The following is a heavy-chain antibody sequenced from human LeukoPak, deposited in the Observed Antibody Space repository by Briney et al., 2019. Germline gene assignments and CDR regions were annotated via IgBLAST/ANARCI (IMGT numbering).Heavy chain of an antibody. D-gene: IGHD6-13*01. Sequence: GESLKISCQASGYKFTNYWIGWVRQMPGKGLEWMGIIFLSDSDTRYSPSFQGQVTISADKSTSTAYLHWSTLKASDTAIYYCARHEVTAAAGTEFDSWGQGTLVTVSS. CDR3: ARHEVTAAAGTEFDS. CDR1: GYKFTNYW. CDR2: IFLSDSDT. V-gene: IGHV5-51*01. J-gene: IGHJ4*02.